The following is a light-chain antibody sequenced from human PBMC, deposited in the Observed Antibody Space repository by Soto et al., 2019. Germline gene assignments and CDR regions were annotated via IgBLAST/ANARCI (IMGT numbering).Light chain of an antibody. J-gene: IGKJ1*01. CDR1: QSVSSSY. CDR3: QQYNDWPLT. CDR2: DAS. V-gene: IGKV3-15*01. Sequence: EIVMTQSPATLSVSPGERATLSCRASQSVSSSYLAWYQQKPGQTPRLLIYDASTRATDIPARFSGSGSGTEFTLTISSLQSEDFALYYCQQYNDWPLTFGQGTKVDIK.